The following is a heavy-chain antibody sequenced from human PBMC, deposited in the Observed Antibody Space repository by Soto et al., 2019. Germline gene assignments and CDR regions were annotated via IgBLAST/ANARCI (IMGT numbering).Heavy chain of an antibody. CDR1: GFTFSSYS. CDR3: ATKTYYYDSSGYYDDLFDY. CDR2: ISSSSSYI. J-gene: IGHJ4*02. D-gene: IGHD3-22*01. Sequence: GGSLRLSCRGSGFTFSSYSMNWVRQAPGKGLEWVSSISSSSSYIYYADSVKGRFTISRDNAKNSLYLQMNSLRAEDTAVYYCATKTYYYDSSGYYDDLFDYWGQGTLVTVSS. V-gene: IGHV3-21*01.